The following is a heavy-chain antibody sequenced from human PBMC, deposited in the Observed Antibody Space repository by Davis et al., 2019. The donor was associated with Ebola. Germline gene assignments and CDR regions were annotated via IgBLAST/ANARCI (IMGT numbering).Heavy chain of an antibody. J-gene: IGHJ4*02. Sequence: PSETLSLTCTVSGGSISSYYWSWIRQPPGKGLEWIGYIYYSGSTNYNPSLKSRVTISADKSISTAYLQWSSLKASDTAMYYCARHKDPIVVVPAAISIWGQGTLVTVSS. CDR3: ARHKDPIVVVPAAISI. D-gene: IGHD2-2*01. V-gene: IGHV4-59*08. CDR1: GGSISSYY. CDR2: IYYSGST.